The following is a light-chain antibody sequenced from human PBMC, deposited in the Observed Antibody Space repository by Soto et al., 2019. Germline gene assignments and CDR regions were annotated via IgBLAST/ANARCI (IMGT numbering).Light chain of an antibody. CDR1: QSVSSY. CDR3: QQRSNWPPLT. J-gene: IGKJ4*01. V-gene: IGKV3-11*01. Sequence: EIVLTQSPATLSLSPGERATLSCRARQSVSSYFAWYQQKPCQAPRLLTYDASNRATGIPARFSGSGSWTDFTLTISSLEPEDFAVYYCQQRSNWPPLTCGGGTKVELK. CDR2: DAS.